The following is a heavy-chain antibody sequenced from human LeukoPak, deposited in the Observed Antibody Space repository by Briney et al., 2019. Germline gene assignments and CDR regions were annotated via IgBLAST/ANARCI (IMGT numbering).Heavy chain of an antibody. CDR3: AKDQRSIAVAGYFDY. D-gene: IGHD6-19*01. CDR2: ISLGGGST. Sequence: GGSLRLSCAASGFTFSSYGTSWVRQAPGRGLEWVSAISLGGGSTYYADSVKGRFTISRDNSKNTLYLQMNSLRAEDTAVYYCAKDQRSIAVAGYFDYWGQGTLVTVSS. CDR1: GFTFSSYG. V-gene: IGHV3-23*01. J-gene: IGHJ4*02.